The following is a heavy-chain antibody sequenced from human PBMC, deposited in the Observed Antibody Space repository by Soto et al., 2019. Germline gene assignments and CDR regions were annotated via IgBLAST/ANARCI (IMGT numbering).Heavy chain of an antibody. D-gene: IGHD2-21*02. CDR2: IIPIFGTA. J-gene: IGHJ4*02. Sequence: QVQLVQSGAEVKKPGSSVKVSCKASGGTFSSYAISWVRQAPGQGLAWMGGIIPIFGTANYAQKCQGRVTITADESTSTAHMELSSLRSEDTAVYYCGMVVTEIVNSPAFDYWGQGTLVTVSS. CDR1: GGTFSSYA. V-gene: IGHV1-69*01. CDR3: GMVVTEIVNSPAFDY.